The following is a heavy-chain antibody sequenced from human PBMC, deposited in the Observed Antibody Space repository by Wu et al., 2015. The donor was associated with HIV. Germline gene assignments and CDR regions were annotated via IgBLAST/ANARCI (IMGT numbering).Heavy chain of an antibody. V-gene: IGHV1-2*02. CDR1: GYTFTGYY. J-gene: IGHJ4*02. D-gene: IGHD3-22*01. CDR3: ASLDSSGYPLARNDY. Sequence: QVQLVQSGAEVKKPGASVKVSCKASGYTFTGYYMHWVRQAPGQGLEWMGWINPNSGGTNYAQKFQGRVTMTRDTSISTAYMELSRLRSDDTAVYYCASLDSSGYPLARNDYWGQGTLVTVSS. CDR2: INPNSGGT.